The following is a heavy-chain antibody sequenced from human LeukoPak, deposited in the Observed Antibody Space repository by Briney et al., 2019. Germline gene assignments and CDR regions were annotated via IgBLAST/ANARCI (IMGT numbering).Heavy chain of an antibody. D-gene: IGHD6-19*01. V-gene: IGHV4-4*07. Sequence: SETLSLTCTVSGGSISTYYWTWIRQPAGKGLEWIGRIYTSGGTNYNPSLKSRVTMSVDTSKNQFSLKLSSVTAADTAVYYCARGASGWYGYYFDYWGQGTLVTVSS. CDR2: IYTSGGT. CDR3: ARGASGWYGYYFDY. CDR1: GGSISTYY. J-gene: IGHJ4*02.